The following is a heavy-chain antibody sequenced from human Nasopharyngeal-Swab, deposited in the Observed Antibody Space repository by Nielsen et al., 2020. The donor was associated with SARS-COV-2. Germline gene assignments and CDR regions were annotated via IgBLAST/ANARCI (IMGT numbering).Heavy chain of an antibody. D-gene: IGHD3-22*01. Sequence: GGSLRLSCAASGFTFSSYWMSWVRQTPGKGLEWVANIKQDGSEKNYVDSVKGRFTVSRGNAKNSLYLQMDSLRAEDTAVYYCARVSYYYDSSGPNPDYWGQGTLVTVSS. V-gene: IGHV3-7*01. CDR1: GFTFSSYW. CDR2: IKQDGSEK. CDR3: ARVSYYYDSSGPNPDY. J-gene: IGHJ4*02.